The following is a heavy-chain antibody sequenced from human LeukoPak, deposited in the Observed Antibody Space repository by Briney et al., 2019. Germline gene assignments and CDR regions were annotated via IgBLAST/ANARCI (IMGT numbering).Heavy chain of an antibody. J-gene: IGHJ6*02. CDR3: AAAAGPLDV. CDR2: IWYDGSNK. D-gene: IGHD6-13*01. CDR1: GFTFSSYG. Sequence: AGGSLRLSCAASGFTFSSYGMHWVRQAPGKGLEWVAVIWYDGSNKYYADSVKGRFTISRDNSKNTLYLQMNSLRAEDTAVYYCAAAAGPLDVWGQGTTVTVSS. V-gene: IGHV3-33*01.